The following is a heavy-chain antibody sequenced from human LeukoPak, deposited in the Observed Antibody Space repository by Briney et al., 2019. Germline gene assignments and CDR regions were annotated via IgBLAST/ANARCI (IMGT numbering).Heavy chain of an antibody. D-gene: IGHD3-22*01. CDR3: QLVVVITQPDY. J-gene: IGHJ4*02. CDR1: GGTFSSYA. V-gene: IGHV1-69*01. Sequence: SVKVSCKASGGTFSSYAISWVRQAPGQGLEWMGGIIPIFGTANYAQKFQGRVTITADESTSTAYMELSSLRSEDTAVYYCQLVVVITQPDYWGQGTLVTVSS. CDR2: IIPIFGTA.